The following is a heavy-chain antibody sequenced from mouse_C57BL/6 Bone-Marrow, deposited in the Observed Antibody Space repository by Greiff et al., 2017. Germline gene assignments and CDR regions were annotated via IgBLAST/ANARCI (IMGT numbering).Heavy chain of an antibody. J-gene: IGHJ3*01. CDR1: GYTFTTYP. V-gene: IGHV1-47*01. Sequence: VMLVESGAELVKPGASVKMSCKASGYTFTTYPIEWMKQNHGKSLEWIGNFHPYNDDTKYNEKFKGKATLTVEKSSSTVYLELSRLTSDDSAVYYCARKLLRSVEGWFAYWGQGTLVTVSA. CDR2: FHPYNDDT. CDR3: ARKLLRSVEGWFAY. D-gene: IGHD1-1*01.